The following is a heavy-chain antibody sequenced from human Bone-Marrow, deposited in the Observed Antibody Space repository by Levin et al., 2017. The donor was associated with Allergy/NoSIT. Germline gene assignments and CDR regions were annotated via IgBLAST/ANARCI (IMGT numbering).Heavy chain of an antibody. CDR1: GGTFSSYA. CDR3: AREAGFMITFGGATDAFDI. D-gene: IGHD3-16*01. V-gene: IGHV1-69*13. J-gene: IGHJ3*02. Sequence: SVKVSCKASGGTFSSYAISWVRQAPGQGLEWMGGIIPIFGTANYAQKFQGRVTITADESTSTAYMELSSLRSEDTAVYYCAREAGFMITFGGATDAFDIWGQGTMVTVSS. CDR2: IIPIFGTA.